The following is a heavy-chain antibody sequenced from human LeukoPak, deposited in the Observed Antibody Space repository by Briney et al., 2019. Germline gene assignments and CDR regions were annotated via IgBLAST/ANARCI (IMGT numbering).Heavy chain of an antibody. Sequence: TGGSLRLSCAASGFTFSNYRMTWIRQAPGKGLEWVANINQDGNDKYYVDSVKGRFTISRDNTKSSVFLQMNSLRAEDTAVYYCAVTRTRGDHWGQGTLVTVSS. J-gene: IGHJ4*02. CDR2: INQDGNDK. V-gene: IGHV3-7*03. CDR3: AVTRTRGDH. CDR1: GFTFSNYR. D-gene: IGHD3-10*01.